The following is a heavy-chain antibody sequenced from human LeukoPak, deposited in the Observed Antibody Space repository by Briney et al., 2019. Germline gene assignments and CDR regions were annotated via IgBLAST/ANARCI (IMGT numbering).Heavy chain of an antibody. D-gene: IGHD6-13*01. CDR2: MNPNSGNT. V-gene: IGHV1-8*02. Sequence: GASVKVSCKTSGYTFNSYDINWVRQATGQGLEWMGWMNPNSGNTGYAQKLQGRVTMTRNTSIRTAYMELSGLRPEDTAVYYCARGSSSWESYFDYWGQGTLVTVSS. CDR3: ARGSSSWESYFDY. J-gene: IGHJ4*02. CDR1: GYTFNSYD.